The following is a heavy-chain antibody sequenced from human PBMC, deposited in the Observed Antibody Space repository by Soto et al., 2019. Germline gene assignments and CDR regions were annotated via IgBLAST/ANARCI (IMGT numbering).Heavy chain of an antibody. CDR1: GYTFTSYG. V-gene: IGHV1-18*01. CDR2: ISAYNGNT. CDR3: ARHTKDYDYIGGSYPHFDY. D-gene: IGHD3-16*02. J-gene: IGHJ4*02. Sequence: ASVKVSCKASGYTFTSYGISWVRQAPGQGLEWMGWISAYNGNTNYAQKLQGRVTMTTDTSTSTAYMELRSLRSDDTAVYYCARHTKDYDYIGGSYPHFDYWGQGTLVTVSS.